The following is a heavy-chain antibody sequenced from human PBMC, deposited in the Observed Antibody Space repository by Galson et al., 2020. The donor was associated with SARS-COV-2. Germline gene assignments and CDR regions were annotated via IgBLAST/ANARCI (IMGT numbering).Heavy chain of an antibody. D-gene: IGHD6-19*01. CDR2: MSSRGIGT. J-gene: IGHJ2*01. CDR1: GFTFRNYV. V-gene: IGHV3-23*01. Sequence: GESLKISCVASGFTFRNYVISWVRQAPGKGLEWVSGMSSRGIGTYYADSVKGRFAISRDNSMQTLSLQMNSLRAEDTAVYFCAKAEAGGWYFDLWGRGTLVTVSS. CDR3: AKAEAGGWYFDL.